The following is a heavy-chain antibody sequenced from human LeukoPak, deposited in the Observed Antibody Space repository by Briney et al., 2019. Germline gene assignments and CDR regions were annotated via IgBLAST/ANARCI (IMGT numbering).Heavy chain of an antibody. CDR2: IWYDGSNK. J-gene: IGHJ4*02. Sequence: GGSLRLSCAASGFTFSSYGMHWVRQAPGKGLEWVAVIWYDGSNKYYADSVKGRFTISRDNSKNTLYLQMNSLRAEDTAVYYCAAGTGTRTFDYWGQGTLVTVSS. V-gene: IGHV3-33*01. CDR1: GFTFSSYG. D-gene: IGHD1-1*01. CDR3: AAGTGTRTFDY.